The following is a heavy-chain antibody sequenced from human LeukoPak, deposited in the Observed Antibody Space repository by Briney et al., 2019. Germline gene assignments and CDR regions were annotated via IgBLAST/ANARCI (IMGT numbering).Heavy chain of an antibody. CDR3: AGDYGDS. CDR2: INHSGST. Sequence: SETLSLTCAVYGGSFSGYYWSWIRQPPGKGLEWIGEINHSGSTNYNPSLKSRVTISVDTSKNQFSLKLSSVTAADTAVYYCAGDYGDSWGQGTLVTVSS. CDR1: GGSFSGYY. V-gene: IGHV4-34*01. J-gene: IGHJ4*02. D-gene: IGHD3-10*01.